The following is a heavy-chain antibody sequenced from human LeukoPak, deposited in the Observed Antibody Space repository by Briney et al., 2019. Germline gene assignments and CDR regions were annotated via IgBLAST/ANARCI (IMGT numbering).Heavy chain of an antibody. CDR3: AKDTGGGIAAAGPVDY. CDR1: GFTFDDYA. J-gene: IGHJ4*02. D-gene: IGHD6-13*01. Sequence: PGGSLGLSCAASGFTFDDYAMHWVRQAPGKGLEWVSLISWDGGSTYYADSVKGRFTISRDNSKNSLYLQMNSLRAEDTALYYCAKDTGGGIAAAGPVDYWGQGTLVTVSS. V-gene: IGHV3-43D*03. CDR2: ISWDGGST.